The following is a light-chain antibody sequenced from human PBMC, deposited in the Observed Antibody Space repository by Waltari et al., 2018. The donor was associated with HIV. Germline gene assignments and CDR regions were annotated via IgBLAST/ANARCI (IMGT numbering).Light chain of an antibody. CDR2: AAS. J-gene: IGKJ1*01. CDR1: QGISNS. CDR3: QQYYSTPPRA. Sequence: DILMTQSPSSLSASVGDRVTITCRASQGISNSLAWYQQKPGQAPKLLFYAASSMASGIPARFSGSGSGTEYTLTISSLQSEDFATYYCQQYYSTPPRAFGQGTKVEIK. V-gene: IGKV1-NL1*01.